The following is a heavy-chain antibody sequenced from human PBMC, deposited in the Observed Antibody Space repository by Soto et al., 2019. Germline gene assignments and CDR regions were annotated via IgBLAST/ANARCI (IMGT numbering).Heavy chain of an antibody. D-gene: IGHD4-17*01. V-gene: IGHV4-59*08. CDR2: IYYSGST. J-gene: IGHJ4*02. CDR1: GGSISSYY. CDR3: ARRYGYYFDY. Sequence: SETLSLTCTVSGGSISSYYWSWIRQPPGKGLEWIGYIYYSGSTNYNPSLKSRVTISVDTSKNQLSLKLSSVTAADTAVYYCARRYGYYFDYWGQGTLVIVSS.